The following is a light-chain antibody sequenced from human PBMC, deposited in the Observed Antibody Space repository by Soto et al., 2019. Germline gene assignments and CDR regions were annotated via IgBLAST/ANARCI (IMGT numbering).Light chain of an antibody. CDR2: GAS. J-gene: IGKJ1*01. Sequence: EIVMTQSPATLSVSPGERATLSCRASQSVGTNLVWYQQKPGQAPRLLIYGASTRATGISGRFSGSGSGTEFTFTISSLQSEDFAVYYCQQYNNWPPWTFGQGTTVEIK. V-gene: IGKV3-15*01. CDR3: QQYNNWPPWT. CDR1: QSVGTN.